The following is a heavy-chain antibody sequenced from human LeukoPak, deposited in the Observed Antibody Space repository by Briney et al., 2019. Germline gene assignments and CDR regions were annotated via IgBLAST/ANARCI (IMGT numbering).Heavy chain of an antibody. CDR2: INPNSGGT. J-gene: IGHJ5*02. V-gene: IGHV1-2*02. D-gene: IGHD1-26*01. Sequence: GASVKVSCKASGYTFTGYYMHWVRQAPGQGLEWMGWINPNSGGTNYAQKFQGRVTMTRDTSISTAYMELSRLRSDDTAVYYCARDGGYSGSYYELDPWGQGTLVTVSS. CDR3: ARDGGYSGSYYELDP. CDR1: GYTFTGYY.